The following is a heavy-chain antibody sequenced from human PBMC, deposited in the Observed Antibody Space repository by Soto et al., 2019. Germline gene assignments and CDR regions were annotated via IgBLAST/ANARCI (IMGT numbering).Heavy chain of an antibody. CDR3: ALSFSQTNIDV. V-gene: IGHV1-2*02. CDR2: INPDSGRT. Sequence: ASVKVSCKASGYTFTGYYLHWVRQAPGQGLEWMGYINPDSGRTRYAQKFQCTVTMTRDTSITTAYLELSSLKYDDSAIFYCALSFSQTNIDVWGQGPTVTVS. J-gene: IGHJ6*01. CDR1: GYTFTGYY.